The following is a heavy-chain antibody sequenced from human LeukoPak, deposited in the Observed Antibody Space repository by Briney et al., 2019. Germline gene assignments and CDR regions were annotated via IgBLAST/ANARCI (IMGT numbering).Heavy chain of an antibody. V-gene: IGHV3-9*01. Sequence: GGSLRLSCAASGFTFDDYAMHWVRQAPGKGLEWVSGISWNSGSIGYADSVKGRFTISRDNAKNPLYLQMNSLRAEDTAVYYCARKKRGYSGYDLGAFDIWGQGTMVTVSS. D-gene: IGHD5-12*01. J-gene: IGHJ3*02. CDR3: ARKKRGYSGYDLGAFDI. CDR1: GFTFDDYA. CDR2: ISWNSGSI.